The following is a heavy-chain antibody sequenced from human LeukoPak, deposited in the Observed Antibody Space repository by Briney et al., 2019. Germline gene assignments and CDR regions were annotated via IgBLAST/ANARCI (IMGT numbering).Heavy chain of an antibody. CDR3: ANDEGCSGDNCYSGSQLIGH. Sequence: GRSLRLSCAASGFTFNSYGMHWVRQAPGKGLEWVAAMSYDGSDKYYADSVKGRFTISRDNSKNTLFLQMNSLRVEDTAIYYCANDEGCSGDNCYSGSQLIGHWGQGTLVTVSS. CDR1: GFTFNSYG. V-gene: IGHV3-33*06. J-gene: IGHJ4*02. D-gene: IGHD2-15*01. CDR2: MSYDGSDK.